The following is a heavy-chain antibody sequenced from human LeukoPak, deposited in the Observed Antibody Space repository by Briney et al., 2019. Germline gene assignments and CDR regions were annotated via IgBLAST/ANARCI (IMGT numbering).Heavy chain of an antibody. Sequence: SETLSLTCTVSGGSISSYYWSWIRQPPEKGLEWIGYIYYSGSNNYNPSLKSRVTISVDTSKNQFSLKLSSVTAADTAVYYCARGIAAAGTGGVYYYYGMDVWGQGTTVTVSS. V-gene: IGHV4-59*01. CDR3: ARGIAAAGTGGVYYYYGMDV. D-gene: IGHD6-13*01. J-gene: IGHJ6*02. CDR1: GGSISSYY. CDR2: IYYSGSN.